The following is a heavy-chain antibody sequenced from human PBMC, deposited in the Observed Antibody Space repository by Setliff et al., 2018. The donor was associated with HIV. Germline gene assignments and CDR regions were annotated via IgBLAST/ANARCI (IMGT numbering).Heavy chain of an antibody. CDR2: ISIYNGNV. CDR3: ARDDDVIMLVVGGDY. CDR1: GYSFISHD. J-gene: IGHJ4*02. D-gene: IGHD3-22*01. V-gene: IGHV1-18*01. Sequence: ASVKVPCKASGYSFISHDINWVRQAPGQGLEWMGRISIYNGNVNTAPKFQGRVTMTTDTSTNTAYLELRSLRSDDTAVYYCARDDDVIMLVVGGDYWGQGTLVTVSS.